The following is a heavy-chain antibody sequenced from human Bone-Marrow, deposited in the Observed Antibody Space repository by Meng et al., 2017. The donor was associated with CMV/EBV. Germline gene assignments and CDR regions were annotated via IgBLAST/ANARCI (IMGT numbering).Heavy chain of an antibody. Sequence: ESLKISCTVSGGSISSSSYYWGWIRQPPGKGLEWIGSIYYSGSTYYNPSLKSRVTISVDTSKNQFSLKLSSVTAADTAVYYCASITIFGKYVDYWGKGTLVTVSS. J-gene: IGHJ4*02. CDR1: GGSISSSSYY. CDR2: IYYSGST. D-gene: IGHD3-3*01. CDR3: ASITIFGKYVDY. V-gene: IGHV4-39*07.